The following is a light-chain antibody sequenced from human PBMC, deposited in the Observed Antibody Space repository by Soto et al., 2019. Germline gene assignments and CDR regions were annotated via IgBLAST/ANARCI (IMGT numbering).Light chain of an antibody. CDR1: SSNIGAGYD. CDR2: GNS. CDR3: QSYDSSLSGYV. Sequence: QSVLTQPPSVSGAPGQRVTISCTGSSSNIGAGYDVHWYQQLPGTAPKLLIYGNSNRPSGVPDRFSDSKSGTSASLAITGLQAEDEADYYCQSYDSSLSGYVFGPGTKVTVL. V-gene: IGLV1-40*01. J-gene: IGLJ1*01.